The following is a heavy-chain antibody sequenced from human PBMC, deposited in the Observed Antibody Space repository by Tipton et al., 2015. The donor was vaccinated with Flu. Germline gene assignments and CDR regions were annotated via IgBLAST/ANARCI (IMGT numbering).Heavy chain of an antibody. V-gene: IGHV3-30-3*01. CDR2: ISYDGSNK. J-gene: IGHJ4*02. D-gene: IGHD3-22*01. CDR1: GFTFRSYA. CDR3: AREILTYNYNISGYYFDC. Sequence: QLVQSGGGVVQPGRSLRLSCAASGFTFRSYAMHWVRQAPGKGLEWVAVISYDGSNKYYADSVKGRFTVSRDNSKNTLSLQMNSLRAEDTAVYYCAREILTYNYNISGYYFDCWGQGTLVTVSS.